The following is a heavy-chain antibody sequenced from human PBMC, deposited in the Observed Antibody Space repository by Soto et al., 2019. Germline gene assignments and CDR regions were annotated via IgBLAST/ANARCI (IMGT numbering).Heavy chain of an antibody. Sequence: GGSLRLSCAASGFTFSSYAMSWVRQAPGKGLEWVSVISGSGGSTYYADSVKGRFTISRDNSKKTGYLQMNSLRAEDTAVYYCAKSAGDFWSGYYYYYYMDVWGKGTTVTVSS. CDR3: AKSAGDFWSGYYYYYYMDV. D-gene: IGHD3-3*01. J-gene: IGHJ6*03. V-gene: IGHV3-23*01. CDR1: GFTFSSYA. CDR2: ISGSGGST.